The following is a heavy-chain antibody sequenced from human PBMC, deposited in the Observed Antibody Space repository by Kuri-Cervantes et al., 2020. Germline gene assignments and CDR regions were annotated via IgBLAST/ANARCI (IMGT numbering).Heavy chain of an antibody. CDR1: GGSISSYY. Sequence: GSLRLSCTVSGGSISSYYWSWIRQPPGKGLEWIGYIYYSGSTNYNPSLKSRVTLSVDTSKNQFSLKLSSVTAADTAVYYCARGGVSRCSSTSCYRGLYYYGMDVWGQGTTVTVSS. J-gene: IGHJ6*02. CDR3: ARGGVSRCSSTSCYRGLYYYGMDV. D-gene: IGHD2-2*02. V-gene: IGHV4-59*12. CDR2: IYYSGST.